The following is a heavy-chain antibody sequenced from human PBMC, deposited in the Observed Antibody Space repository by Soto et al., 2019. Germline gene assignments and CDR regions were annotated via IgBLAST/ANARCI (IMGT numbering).Heavy chain of an antibody. Sequence: NLGGSLRLSCAASGFTFSDYYMSWIRQAPGKGLEWVSYISSSSSYTNYADSVKGRFTISRDNAKNSLYLQMNSLRAEDTAVYYCARGIAARPIFLYGMDVWGQGTTVTVSS. D-gene: IGHD6-6*01. J-gene: IGHJ6*02. CDR3: ARGIAARPIFLYGMDV. CDR2: ISSSSSYT. V-gene: IGHV3-11*06. CDR1: GFTFSDYY.